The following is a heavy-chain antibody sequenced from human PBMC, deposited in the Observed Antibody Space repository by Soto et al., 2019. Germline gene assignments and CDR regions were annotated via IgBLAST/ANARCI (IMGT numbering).Heavy chain of an antibody. CDR1: GGTLSSHG. D-gene: IGHD2-21*02. J-gene: IGHJ6*02. CDR2: IIPMFGSP. Sequence: QVQLVQSGAEVKKPGTSVKVSCKASGGTLSSHGISWVRQAPGQGLEWMGGIIPMFGSPTYAQKFQGRVTITADESMSTTDMELSGLRSEDTAVYFCARDLDNGGDSPGYYAMDVWGQGTTVTVSS. V-gene: IGHV1-69*01. CDR3: ARDLDNGGDSPGYYAMDV.